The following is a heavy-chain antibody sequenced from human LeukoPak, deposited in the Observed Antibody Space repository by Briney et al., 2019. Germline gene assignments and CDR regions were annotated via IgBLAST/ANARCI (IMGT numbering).Heavy chain of an antibody. CDR1: GGSFSGYY. Sequence: SETLSLTCAVYGGSFSGYYWSWIRQPPGKGLEWIGEINHSGSTNYNPSPKRRVTILVDKSKNQFSLKLSSVTAAGTAVYYCARVSPLTIFGVVRLKNWFDPWGQGTLVTVSS. CDR3: ARVSPLTIFGVVRLKNWFDP. V-gene: IGHV4-34*01. CDR2: INHSGST. D-gene: IGHD3-3*01. J-gene: IGHJ5*02.